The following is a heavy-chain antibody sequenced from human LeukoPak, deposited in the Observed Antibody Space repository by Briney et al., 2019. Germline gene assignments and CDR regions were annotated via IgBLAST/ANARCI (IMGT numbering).Heavy chain of an antibody. CDR2: IYSGGST. J-gene: IGHJ4*02. CDR1: GFTVSNNY. Sequence: GGSLRLSCAASGFTVSNNYMTWVRQAPGKGLEWVSLIYSGGSTYYADSVKGRFTISRDNSKNTLYLQMNSLRAEDTAVYYCARVPKYYYGSGSYWGGFDYWGQGTLDTVPS. D-gene: IGHD3-10*01. V-gene: IGHV3-66*01. CDR3: ARVPKYYYGSGSYWGGFDY.